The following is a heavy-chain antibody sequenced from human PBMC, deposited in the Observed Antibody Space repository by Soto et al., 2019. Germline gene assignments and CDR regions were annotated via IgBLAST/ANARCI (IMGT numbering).Heavy chain of an antibody. J-gene: IGHJ6*03. V-gene: IGHV3-23*01. CDR2: ISGSGGST. Sequence: PGGSLRLSCAASGFTFSSYSMSWVRQAPGKGLEWVSAISGSGGSTYYADSVKGRFAISRDNSKNTLYLQMNSLRAEDTAVYYCVKAAPQDYGDYDYYYYYYMDVWGKGTTVTVSS. D-gene: IGHD4-17*01. CDR1: GFTFSSYS. CDR3: VKAAPQDYGDYDYYYYYYMDV.